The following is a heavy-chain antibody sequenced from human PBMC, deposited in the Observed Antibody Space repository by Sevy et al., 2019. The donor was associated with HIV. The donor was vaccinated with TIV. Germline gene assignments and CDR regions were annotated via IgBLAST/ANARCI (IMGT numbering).Heavy chain of an antibody. D-gene: IGHD3-22*01. V-gene: IGHV1-24*01. J-gene: IGHJ4*02. CDR1: GSTLTRLA. CDR2: FDPEDGET. CDR3: AKTKDYYDSSGSPFDD. Sequence: ASVKVSCKVSGSTLTRLAIHWVRQAPGKGPEWMGSFDPEDGETIYSQKFQDRVTMTEDTSTDTGYMELSSLRSEDTAVYYCAKTKDYYDSSGSPFDDWGQGTLVTVSS.